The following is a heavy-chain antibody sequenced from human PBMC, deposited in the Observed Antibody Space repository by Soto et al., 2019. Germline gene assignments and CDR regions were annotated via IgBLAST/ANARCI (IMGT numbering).Heavy chain of an antibody. CDR2: IIPVNGDT. D-gene: IGHD6-19*01. CDR3: ARGSSGWRYYFDY. J-gene: IGHJ4*02. Sequence: QVQVVQSGAELKKPGASVKVSCKASGYSFTDHAIHWVRQAPGQRLEWMGWIIPVNGDTKYSQKFQGRLSITRDTDASTAYMEVSSLRAEDTAVYYFARGSSGWRYYFDYWGQGTLVTVSS. CDR1: GYSFTDHA. V-gene: IGHV1-3*01.